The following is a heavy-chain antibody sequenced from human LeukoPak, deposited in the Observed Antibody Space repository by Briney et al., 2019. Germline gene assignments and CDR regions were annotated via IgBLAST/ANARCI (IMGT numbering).Heavy chain of an antibody. Sequence: AAVKVSCKPSVYTFTSYGISCVRQAPGQGREGMGWISAYNGNTNYAQKLQGRVTMTTDTSTSTAYMELRSLRSEATAVYYCARIEVATTNFDYWGQGKLVTVSS. J-gene: IGHJ4*02. D-gene: IGHD5-12*01. V-gene: IGHV1-18*01. CDR1: VYTFTSYG. CDR2: ISAYNGNT. CDR3: ARIEVATTNFDY.